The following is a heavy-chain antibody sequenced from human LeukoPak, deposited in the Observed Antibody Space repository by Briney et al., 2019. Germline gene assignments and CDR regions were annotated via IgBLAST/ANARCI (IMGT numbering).Heavy chain of an antibody. D-gene: IGHD6-19*01. CDR1: GFTFSSYA. J-gene: IGHJ4*02. V-gene: IGHV3-30*04. CDR2: ISYDGSNK. CDR3: ARSDSNGWYV. Sequence: PGRSLRLSCAASGFTFSSYAMHWVRQAPGKGLEWVAVISYDGSNKYYADSVKGRFTISRDNSKNTLYLQMNSLRAEDTAVYYCARSDSNGWYVWGQGTLVTVSS.